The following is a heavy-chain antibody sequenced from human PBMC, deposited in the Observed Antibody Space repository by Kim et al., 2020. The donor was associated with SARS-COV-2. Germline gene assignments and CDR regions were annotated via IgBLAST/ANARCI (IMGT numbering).Heavy chain of an antibody. J-gene: IGHJ5*02. CDR3: ARDDCSGGSCYMSWFDP. Sequence: VKGRFTITREHAKNSLYLQMNSQRDEDTAVYYCARDDCSGGSCYMSWFDPWGQGTLVTVSS. D-gene: IGHD2-15*01. V-gene: IGHV3-48*02.